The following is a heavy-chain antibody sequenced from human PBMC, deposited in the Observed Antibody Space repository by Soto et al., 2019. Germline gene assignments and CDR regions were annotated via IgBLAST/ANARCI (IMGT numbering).Heavy chain of an antibody. J-gene: IGHJ4*02. D-gene: IGHD5-12*01. CDR3: ASLLTGYSGYDLSHRDY. Sequence: GGSLRLSCAASGFPFSIYSMNWVRQAPGKGLEWVSYISSSSSTIYYADSVKGRFTISRDNAKNSLYLQMNSLRDEETAVYYCASLLTGYSGYDLSHRDYWGQGTLVTVSS. CDR1: GFPFSIYS. CDR2: ISSSSSTI. V-gene: IGHV3-48*02.